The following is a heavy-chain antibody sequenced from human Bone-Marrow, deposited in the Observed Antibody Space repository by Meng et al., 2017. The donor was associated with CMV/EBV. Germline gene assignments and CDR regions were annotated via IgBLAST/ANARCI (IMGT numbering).Heavy chain of an antibody. D-gene: IGHD6-13*01. CDR1: GFTFSDYY. CDR3: ARRIAAAGTAYYYYGMDV. V-gene: IGHV3-11*01. J-gene: IGHJ6*01. Sequence: GGSLRLSCAASGFTFSDYYMSWIRQAPGKGLEWVSYISSSGSTIYYADSVKGRFTISRDNAKNSLYLQMNSLRAEDTAVYYCARRIAAAGTAYYYYGMDVWGPGPTVTCSS. CDR2: ISSSGSTI.